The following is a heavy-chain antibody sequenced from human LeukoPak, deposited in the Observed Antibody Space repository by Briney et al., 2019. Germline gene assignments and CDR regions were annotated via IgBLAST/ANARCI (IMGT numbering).Heavy chain of an antibody. V-gene: IGHV4-31*03. J-gene: IGHJ3*02. CDR2: IYYSGSN. Sequence: PSETLSLTCSVSGGSISNIGYYWSWIRQHPGKGLEWIGYIYYSGSNHYNPSLKSRVTISVDTSKNQFSLKLSSVTAADTAVYYCARDPGYCKSTTCYGGAFDIWGQGTMVTVSS. CDR3: ARDPGYCKSTTCYGGAFDI. CDR1: GGSISNIGYY. D-gene: IGHD2-2*01.